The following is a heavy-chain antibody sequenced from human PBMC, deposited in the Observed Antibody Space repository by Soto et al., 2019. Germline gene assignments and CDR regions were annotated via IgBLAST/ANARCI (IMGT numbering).Heavy chain of an antibody. CDR3: ARGRFYSETSTWFGF. CDR1: GYTFIDYP. D-gene: IGHD2-2*01. Sequence: ASVNVSCKASGYTFIDYPINWVRQAPGQGLEWMGWVSPNSGNTVYAQGFQDRVTMTRDTSISTAYMELSSLRFEDTAMYYCARGRFYSETSTWFGFWGQGPPVTVSS. V-gene: IGHV1-8*01. CDR2: VSPNSGNT. J-gene: IGHJ5*01.